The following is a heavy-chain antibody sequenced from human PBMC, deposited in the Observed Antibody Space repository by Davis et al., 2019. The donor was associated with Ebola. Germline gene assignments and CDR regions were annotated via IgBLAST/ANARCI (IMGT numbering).Heavy chain of an antibody. J-gene: IGHJ2*01. CDR1: GGSMTNYY. D-gene: IGHD5-18*01. CDR2: IYYSGNT. CDR3: ARERWIQLWLRYFDL. V-gene: IGHV4-59*01. Sequence: SETLSLTCTVSGGSMTNYYWSWIRQPPGKGLEWIGYIYYSGNTNYNPSLESRVTISVDTSKNHFSLKLSSVTAADTAVYYCARERWIQLWLRYFDLWGRGTLVTVSS.